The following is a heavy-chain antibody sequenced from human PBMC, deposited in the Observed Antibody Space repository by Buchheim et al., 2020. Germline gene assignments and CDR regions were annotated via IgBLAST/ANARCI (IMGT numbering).Heavy chain of an antibody. D-gene: IGHD2-8*01. CDR2: ISSSSSYI. CDR3: ARDSDLEWYFDY. CDR1: GFTFSSYS. J-gene: IGHJ4*02. Sequence: EVQLVESGGGLVKPGGSLRLSCAASGFTFSSYSMNWVRQAPGKGLEWVSSISSSSSYIYYVDSVKGRFTISRDNAKNSLYLQMNSLRAEDTAVYYCARDSDLEWYFDYWGQGTL. V-gene: IGHV3-21*01.